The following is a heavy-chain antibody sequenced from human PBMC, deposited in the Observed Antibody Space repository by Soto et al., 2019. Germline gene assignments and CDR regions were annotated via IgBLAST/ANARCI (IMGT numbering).Heavy chain of an antibody. Sequence: GGSLRLSCAASRFTFSSYGMHWVRQAPGKGLEWVAVISYDGSNKYYADSVKGRFTISRDNSKNTLYLQMNSLRAEDTAVYYCANALDDSSSYAGDAFDIWGQGTMVTVSS. D-gene: IGHD3-22*01. CDR1: RFTFSSYG. CDR2: ISYDGSNK. CDR3: ANALDDSSSYAGDAFDI. J-gene: IGHJ3*02. V-gene: IGHV3-30*18.